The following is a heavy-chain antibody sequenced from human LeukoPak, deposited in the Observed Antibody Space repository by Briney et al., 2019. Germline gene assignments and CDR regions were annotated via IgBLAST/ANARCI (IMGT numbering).Heavy chain of an antibody. J-gene: IGHJ4*02. D-gene: IGHD5-24*01. CDR2: INSNNGDT. V-gene: IGHV1-2*02. CDR3: ARDGDGYNLD. Sequence: SVKVSCKTSGYTFTGYYLHWVRQAPGQGLEWVGGINSNNGDTHYAQNFQGRVTMTRDTSISTAYMELSRLVSDDTAVYYCARDGDGYNLDWGQGTLVTVSS. CDR1: GYTFTGYY.